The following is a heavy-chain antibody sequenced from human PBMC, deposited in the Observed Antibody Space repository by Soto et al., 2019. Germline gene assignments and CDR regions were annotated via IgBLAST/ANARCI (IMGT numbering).Heavy chain of an antibody. CDR1: SGSISSSNW. J-gene: IGHJ3*02. CDR3: ARLPLPNSSGWYSDAFDI. V-gene: IGHV4-4*02. CDR2: IYHSGST. D-gene: IGHD6-19*01. Sequence: QVQLQESGPGLVKPSGTLSLTCAVSSGSISSSNWWSWVRQPPGKGLEWIGEIYHSGSTNYNPSLKSRVTISVDKSKNQFSLKLSSVTAADTAVYYCARLPLPNSSGWYSDAFDIWGQGTMVTVSS.